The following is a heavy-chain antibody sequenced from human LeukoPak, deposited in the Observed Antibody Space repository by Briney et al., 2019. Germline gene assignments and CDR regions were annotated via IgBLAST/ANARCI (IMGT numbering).Heavy chain of an antibody. J-gene: IGHJ5*02. D-gene: IGHD4-23*01. CDR3: ARERSSSGGHNWFDP. CDR2: VYYTGVT. V-gene: IGHV4-39*07. CDR1: GGYIITSGHS. Sequence: SETLSLTCTVSGGYIITSGHSWGWIRQPPGKGLEWIGSVYYTGVTSTNPFFRSRMSISVDTSKNQFSLNLTSVTAADAAVHYCARERSSSGGHNWFDPWGQGTLVTVSS.